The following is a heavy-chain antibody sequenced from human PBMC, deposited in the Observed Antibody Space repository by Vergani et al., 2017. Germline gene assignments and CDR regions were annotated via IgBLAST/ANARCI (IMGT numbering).Heavy chain of an antibody. D-gene: IGHD3-3*01. CDR1: GFTFSSYS. CDR3: ARDNDFWSCYNFYYYYYYYMDV. Sequence: EVQLVESGGGLVKPGGSLRLSCAASGFTFSSYSMNWVRQAPGKGLEWVSSISSSSSYIYYADSVKGRFTISRANAKNSLYLQMNSLRAEDTAVYYCARDNDFWSCYNFYYYYYYYMDVWGKGTTVTVSS. CDR2: ISSSSSYI. J-gene: IGHJ6*03. V-gene: IGHV3-21*01.